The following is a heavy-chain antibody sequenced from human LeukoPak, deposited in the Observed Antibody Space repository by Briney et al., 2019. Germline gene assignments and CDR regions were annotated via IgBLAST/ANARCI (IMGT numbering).Heavy chain of an antibody. V-gene: IGHV3-74*01. D-gene: IGHD2-2*02. Sequence: GGSLRLSCAASGFTFSSYWMHWVRQAPGKGLVWVSRINSDGSSTSYADSVKGRFTISRENAKNSLYLQMNSLRAGDTAVYYCARDMGCSSTSCYNGGMDVWGKGTTVTVSS. CDR3: ARDMGCSSTSCYNGGMDV. CDR2: INSDGSST. CDR1: GFTFSSYW. J-gene: IGHJ6*04.